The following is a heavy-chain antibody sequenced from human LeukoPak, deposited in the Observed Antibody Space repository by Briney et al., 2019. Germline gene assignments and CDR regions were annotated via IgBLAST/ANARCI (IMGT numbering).Heavy chain of an antibody. V-gene: IGHV1-8*03. CDR2: MNPNSGNT. CDR1: GYTFTIYD. CDR3: ARGLLGFMRSDYSTSWDNWFDP. Sequence: ASVKVSCKASGYTFTIYDINWVRQATGQGLEWMGWMNPNSGNTGYAQKFQGRVTITRNTSISTAYMELSSLRSEDTAVYYCARGLLGFMRSDYSTSWDNWFDPWGQGTLVTVSS. J-gene: IGHJ5*02. D-gene: IGHD4-11*01.